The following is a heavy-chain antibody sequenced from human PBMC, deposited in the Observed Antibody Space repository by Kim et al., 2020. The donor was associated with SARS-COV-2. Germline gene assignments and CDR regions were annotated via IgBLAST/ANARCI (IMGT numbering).Heavy chain of an antibody. D-gene: IGHD6-6*01. J-gene: IGHJ6*02. Sequence: GGSLRLSCAASGFTFSSYSMNWVRQAPGKGLEWVSSISSSSSYIYYADSVKGRFTISRDNAKNSLYLQMNSLRAEDTAVYYCARLFIAARPLSASGMDVWGQGTTVTVSS. CDR2: ISSSSSYI. CDR1: GFTFSSYS. V-gene: IGHV3-21*01. CDR3: ARLFIAARPLSASGMDV.